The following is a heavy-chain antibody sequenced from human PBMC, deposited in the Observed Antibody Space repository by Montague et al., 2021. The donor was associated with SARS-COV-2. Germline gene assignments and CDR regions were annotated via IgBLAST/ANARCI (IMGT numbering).Heavy chain of an antibody. V-gene: IGHV4-39*01. J-gene: IGHJ6*02. CDR1: GGSISSSSYY. Sequence: SETLSLTCTVSGGSISSSSYYWGWIRQPPGKGLEWIGSIYYSGSTYYNESLKSRVTISVDTSKNQFSLKLSSVTAADTAVYYCARLSNYYGSGSYYPHNYYYYGMDVWGHGTTVTVSS. CDR2: IYYSGST. CDR3: ARLSNYYGSGSYYPHNYYYYGMDV. D-gene: IGHD3-10*01.